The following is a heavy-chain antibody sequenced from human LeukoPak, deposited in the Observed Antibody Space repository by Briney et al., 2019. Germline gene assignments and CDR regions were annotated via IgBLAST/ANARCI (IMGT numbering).Heavy chain of an antibody. V-gene: IGHV4-39*01. CDR2: LYYSGST. D-gene: IGHD5-12*01. CDR1: GGSISSSTYY. CDR3: ARQAISGYNPPPFDS. Sequence: SETLSLTCTVSGGSISSSTYYWGWIRQPPGKGLEWIGNLYYSGSTYYNPSLKSRVTISVDTSKNQLSLKLSSLTAADTAVYYCARQAISGYNPPPFDSWGQGTLVTVSS. J-gene: IGHJ4*02.